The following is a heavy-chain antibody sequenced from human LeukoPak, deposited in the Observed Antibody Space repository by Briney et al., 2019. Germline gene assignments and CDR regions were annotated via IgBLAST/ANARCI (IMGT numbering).Heavy chain of an antibody. V-gene: IGHV3-21*01. Sequence: GGSLRLSCAASGFTFSSYSMNWVRQAPGKVLEWVSSISSSSSYIYYEDSVKGRFTISRDNAKTSLYLQMNSLRAEDTAVYYCAELGITMIGGVWGKGTTVTISS. D-gene: IGHD3-10*02. CDR2: ISSSSSYI. CDR1: GFTFSSYS. J-gene: IGHJ6*04. CDR3: AELGITMIGGV.